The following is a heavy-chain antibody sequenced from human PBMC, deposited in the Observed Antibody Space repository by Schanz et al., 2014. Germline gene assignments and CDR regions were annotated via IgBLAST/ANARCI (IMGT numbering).Heavy chain of an antibody. D-gene: IGHD3-3*01. Sequence: QVQLQESGPGLVKPSETLSLTCTVSGDSIGTYQWSWIRQPPGKGLEWIGYVYHSGVTTYKSSLKSRVNITVETKKTHFSLKLNSVTAADTAVYYCARSTYDFWSAFDYWGQGILVAVSS. V-gene: IGHV4-59*08. CDR3: ARSTYDFWSAFDY. CDR2: VYHSGVT. CDR1: GDSIGTYQ. J-gene: IGHJ4*02.